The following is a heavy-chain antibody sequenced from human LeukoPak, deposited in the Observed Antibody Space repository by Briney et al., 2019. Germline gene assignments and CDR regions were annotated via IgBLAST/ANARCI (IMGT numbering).Heavy chain of an antibody. V-gene: IGHV5-51*01. Sequence: RGESLKISCKGSGCRSSKDWIRWVRQMPGKGLEWMGIIYPCDSDTRYSPSFQGQVTISADKSISTAYLQWSSLGASDTAMYYCARRGCNGGSCYAYWGQGTLVTVSS. J-gene: IGHJ4*02. CDR3: ARRGCNGGSCYAY. CDR1: GCRSSKDW. D-gene: IGHD2-15*01. CDR2: IYPCDSDT.